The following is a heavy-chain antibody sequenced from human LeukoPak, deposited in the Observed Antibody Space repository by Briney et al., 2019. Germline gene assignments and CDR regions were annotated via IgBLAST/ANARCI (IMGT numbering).Heavy chain of an antibody. CDR1: GFTFSSYG. CDR3: AKGPLIVATIS. D-gene: IGHD5-12*01. J-gene: IGHJ5*02. CDR2: ISGSGGST. V-gene: IGHV3-23*01. Sequence: GRSLRLSCAASGFTFSSYGMHWVRQAPGKGLEWVSAISGSGGSTYYADSVKGRFTISRDNSKNTLYLQMNSLRAEDTAVYYCAKGPLIVATISWGQGTLVTVSS.